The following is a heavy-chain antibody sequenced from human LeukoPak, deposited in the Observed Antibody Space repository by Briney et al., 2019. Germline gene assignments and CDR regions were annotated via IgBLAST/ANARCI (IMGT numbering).Heavy chain of an antibody. Sequence: SETLSLTCTVSGGSISSYYWSWIRQPPGKGLEWIGYIYYSGSTNYNPSLKSRVTMSVDTSTNQFSLRLRSVTAADTAVYYCARGRVAYSAYYFDYWGRGTLVTVSS. CDR3: ARGRVAYSAYYFDY. J-gene: IGHJ4*02. V-gene: IGHV4-59*01. D-gene: IGHD2-15*01. CDR1: GGSISSYY. CDR2: IYYSGST.